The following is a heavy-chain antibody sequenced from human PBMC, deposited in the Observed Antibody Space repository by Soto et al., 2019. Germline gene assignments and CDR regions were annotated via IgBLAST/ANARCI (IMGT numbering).Heavy chain of an antibody. V-gene: IGHV3-9*01. Sequence: EVQLVESGGGLVQPGRSLRLSCAASGFTFDDYAMHWVRQAPGKGLEWVSGISWNSGSIGYADSVKGRFPISRDTAKNSLILQMNSLRAEDTALYYCAGDILTGYHDAFDIWGQGTMVTVSS. D-gene: IGHD3-9*01. J-gene: IGHJ3*02. CDR3: AGDILTGYHDAFDI. CDR2: ISWNSGSI. CDR1: GFTFDDYA.